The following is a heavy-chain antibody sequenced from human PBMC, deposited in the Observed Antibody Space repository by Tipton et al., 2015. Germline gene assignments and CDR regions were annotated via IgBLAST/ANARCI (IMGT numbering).Heavy chain of an antibody. D-gene: IGHD1-7*01. CDR2: ISYDGSYK. CDR1: GFALSSYG. CDR3: AKVSNWNFVLDY. Sequence: SLRLSCEVSGFALSSYGMHWVRQAPGKGLEWVGIISYDGSYKYYGDSVKGRFTISRDNSKNTLYLQMNSLRAEDTAVYFCAKVSNWNFVLDYWGQGTLVTVSS. V-gene: IGHV3-30*18. J-gene: IGHJ4*02.